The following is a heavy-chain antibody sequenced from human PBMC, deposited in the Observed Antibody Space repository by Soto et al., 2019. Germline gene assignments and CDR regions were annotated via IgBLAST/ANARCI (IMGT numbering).Heavy chain of an antibody. D-gene: IGHD2-15*01. CDR2: IYSGGYT. Sequence: EVQLVESGGGLIQPGGSLRLSCAVSGFTVSNNYMSWVRQAPGKGLEGVSVIYSGGYTAYGDSVKGRFTISRNNSKNTLFLQRKGRGAADRAVFYWAPAPGGGGYWGQGTLVTVSS. CDR1: GFTVSNNY. V-gene: IGHV3-53*01. CDR3: APAPGGGGY. J-gene: IGHJ4*02.